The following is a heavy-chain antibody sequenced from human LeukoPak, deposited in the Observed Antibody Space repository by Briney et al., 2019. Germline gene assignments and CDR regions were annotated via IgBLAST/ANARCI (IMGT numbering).Heavy chain of an antibody. J-gene: IGHJ6*03. CDR3: ASQYSSGWYYYYMDV. CDR1: GFPFSSYG. D-gene: IGHD6-19*01. V-gene: IGHV3-33*01. Sequence: SGRSLRLSCTASGFPFSSYGMHWVRQGPGKGLVWVTVIWPDGSIKYYADSVKGRFTVSRDNSKNTLYLQMNSLRAEDTAVYYCASQYSSGWYYYYMDVWGKGTTVTVSS. CDR2: IWPDGSIK.